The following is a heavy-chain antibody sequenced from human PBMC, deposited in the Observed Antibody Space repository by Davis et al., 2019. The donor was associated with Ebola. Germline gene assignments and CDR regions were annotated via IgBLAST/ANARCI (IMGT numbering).Heavy chain of an antibody. CDR2: ISTSGSST. CDR3: AKVFWFGDLDYFYYYGMDV. Sequence: GESLKISCAVSGITFRNYAMNGVRQDPGKGLEWVSAISTSGSSTYYADSVKGRFTISRDNSKNTLYLPMKSLRAEDTAVYYCAKVFWFGDLDYFYYYGMDVWGQGTTVTVSS. CDR1: GITFRNYA. D-gene: IGHD3-10*01. V-gene: IGHV3-23*01. J-gene: IGHJ6*02.